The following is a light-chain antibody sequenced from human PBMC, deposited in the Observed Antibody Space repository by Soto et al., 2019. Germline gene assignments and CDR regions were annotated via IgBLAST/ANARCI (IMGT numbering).Light chain of an antibody. Sequence: EDVLTQSPGTLSLSPGERATLSCRASQSVTSTYLAWYQQKPGQAPRRLIYGGSSRAAGIPDRFTGSGSATDFTLTISRLEPEDFAVYYCQRYGSSPLYTFGQGNKLESK. CDR2: GGS. J-gene: IGKJ2*01. V-gene: IGKV3-20*01. CDR1: QSVTSTY. CDR3: QRYGSSPLYT.